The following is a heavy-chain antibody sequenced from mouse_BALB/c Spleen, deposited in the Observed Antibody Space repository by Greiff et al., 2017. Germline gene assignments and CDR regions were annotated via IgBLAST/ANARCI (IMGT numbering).Heavy chain of an antibody. Sequence: EVKLVESGGGLVQPGGSLKLSCAASGFTFSSYGMSWVRQTPDKRLELVATINSNGGSTYYPDSVKGRFTISRDNAKNTLYLQMSSLKSEDTAMYYCARAPMITRYFDVWGAGTTVTVSS. CDR2: INSNGGST. D-gene: IGHD2-4*01. J-gene: IGHJ1*01. CDR3: ARAPMITRYFDV. CDR1: GFTFSSYG. V-gene: IGHV5-6-3*01.